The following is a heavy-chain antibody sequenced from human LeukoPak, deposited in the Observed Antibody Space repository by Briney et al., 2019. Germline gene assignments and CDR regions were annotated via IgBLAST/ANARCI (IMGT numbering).Heavy chain of an antibody. J-gene: IGHJ4*02. Sequence: SVKVSCKASGYTFTSYGISWVRQAPGQGLEWMGRIIPILGIANYAQKFQGRVTITADKSTSTAYMELSSLRSEDTAVYYCARDLTMVRGPEDYWGQGTLVTVSS. CDR2: IIPILGIA. CDR3: ARDLTMVRGPEDY. V-gene: IGHV1-69*04. D-gene: IGHD3-10*01. CDR1: GYTFTSYG.